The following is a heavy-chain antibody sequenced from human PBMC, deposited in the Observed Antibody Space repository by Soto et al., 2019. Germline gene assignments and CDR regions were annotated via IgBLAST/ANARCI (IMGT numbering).Heavy chain of an antibody. J-gene: IGHJ4*02. CDR1: GFTFRNYA. V-gene: IGHV3-30*04. D-gene: IGHD2-8*01. Sequence: QVQLVESGGGVVQPGRSLRLSCAASGFTFRNYAMHWVRQAPGKGLEWVTIIYFDGSNKYYADSVKGRFTISRDNSKDTLYLQMNSLRPEDMAVYYCAKGSFGKGVTNDYWGQGTLVTVSS. CDR2: IYFDGSNK. CDR3: AKGSFGKGVTNDY.